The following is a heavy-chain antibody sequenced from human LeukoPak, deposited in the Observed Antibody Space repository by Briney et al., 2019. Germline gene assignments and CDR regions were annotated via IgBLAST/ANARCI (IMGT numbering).Heavy chain of an antibody. CDR2: YFYPGST. Sequence: PSETLSLTCTVSAGPITSNYWSWIRQPPGKGLEWIGYYFYPGSTNYNPSLRGRVTMSVDTSKNQFSLKLSSVTAADTAVYYCARDRERAFDIWGQGTMVTVSS. CDR1: AGPITSNY. D-gene: IGHD3-10*01. V-gene: IGHV4-59*01. J-gene: IGHJ3*02. CDR3: ARDRERAFDI.